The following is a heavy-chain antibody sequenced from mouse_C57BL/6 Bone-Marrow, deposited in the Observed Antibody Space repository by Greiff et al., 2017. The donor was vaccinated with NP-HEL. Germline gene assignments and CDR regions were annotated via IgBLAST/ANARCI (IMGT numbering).Heavy chain of an antibody. V-gene: IGHV1-64*01. Sequence: QVQLQQPGAELVKPGASVKLSCKASGYTFTSYWMHWVKQRPGQGLEWIGMIHPNSGSTNYNEKFKSKATLTVDKSSSTAYMQLSSLTSEDSAVYYCARGYGRVAYWGQGTLVTVSA. J-gene: IGHJ3*01. CDR1: GYTFTSYW. D-gene: IGHD1-1*01. CDR3: ARGYGRVAY. CDR2: IHPNSGST.